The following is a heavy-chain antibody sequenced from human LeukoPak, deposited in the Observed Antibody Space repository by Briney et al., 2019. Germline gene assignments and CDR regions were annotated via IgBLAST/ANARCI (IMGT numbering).Heavy chain of an antibody. D-gene: IGHD3-10*01. CDR2: INPNSGGT. V-gene: IGHV1-2*02. Sequence: ASVKVSCKASGYTFTGYNLHWVRQAPGQGLEWMGWINPNSGGTNYAQKFQGRVTMTRDTSINTAYMELSRLRSDDTAVYYCARGVGLRGVIIDYFDYWGQGRLVRLL. CDR3: ARGVGLRGVIIDYFDY. CDR1: GYTFTGYN. J-gene: IGHJ4*02.